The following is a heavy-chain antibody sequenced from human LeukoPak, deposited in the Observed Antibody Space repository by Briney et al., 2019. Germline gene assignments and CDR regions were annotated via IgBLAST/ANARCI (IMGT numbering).Heavy chain of an antibody. V-gene: IGHV3-11*04. CDR1: GFTFSDYY. CDR2: IGGSGATI. J-gene: IGHJ4*02. CDR3: ARGYITPDY. D-gene: IGHD5-18*01. Sequence: GGSLRLSCAASGFTFSDYYMSWLRQAPGKGLEWVSYIGGSGATIYYADSVKGRFTISRDNAKNSLYLQMNSLRAEDTAVYYCARGYITPDYWGQGTLVTVSS.